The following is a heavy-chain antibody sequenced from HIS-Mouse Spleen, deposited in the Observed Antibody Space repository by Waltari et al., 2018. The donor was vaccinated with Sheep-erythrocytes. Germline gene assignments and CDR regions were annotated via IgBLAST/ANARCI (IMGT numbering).Heavy chain of an antibody. CDR1: GFTFSIYW. D-gene: IGHD3-16*01. Sequence: EVQLVESGGGLVQPGGSLILSCAASGFTFSIYWLYWVRQAPGNGLVWVSRINSDGSSTSYADSVKGRFTISRDNAKNTLYLQMNSLRAEDTAVYYCARDWARYFQHWGQGTLVTVSS. V-gene: IGHV3-74*01. CDR2: INSDGSST. J-gene: IGHJ1*01. CDR3: ARDWARYFQH.